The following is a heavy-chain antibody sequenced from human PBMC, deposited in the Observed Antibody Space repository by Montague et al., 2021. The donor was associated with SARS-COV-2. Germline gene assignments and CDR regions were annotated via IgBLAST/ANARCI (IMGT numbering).Heavy chain of an antibody. Sequence: SETLSPTCTVSGGSITGYYWSWLRRSPGKGLEWIAYIYDGGAVNYNPSLGGRVTISTDTSKNQFSLKVNSVTAADTAVYYCVRDHAYGGPRGAYDIWGQGTVVTVSS. CDR3: VRDHAYGGPRGAYDI. V-gene: IGHV4-59*01. CDR1: GGSITGYY. CDR2: IYDGGAV. J-gene: IGHJ3*02. D-gene: IGHD4-23*01.